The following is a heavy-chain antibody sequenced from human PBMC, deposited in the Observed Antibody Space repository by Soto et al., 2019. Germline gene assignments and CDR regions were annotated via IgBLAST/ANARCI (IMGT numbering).Heavy chain of an antibody. V-gene: IGHV5-10-1*01. D-gene: IGHD1-1*01. Sequence: GESLKISCKVSGYSFTSYWISWVLQMPGKGLEWMGSIDPSDSYTNYSPSFQGHVTISADKSISTAYLQWSSLKASDTAMYYCAREPGAYYYGMDVWGQGATVTVSS. CDR3: AREPGAYYYGMDV. J-gene: IGHJ6*01. CDR2: IDPSDSYT. CDR1: GYSFTSYW.